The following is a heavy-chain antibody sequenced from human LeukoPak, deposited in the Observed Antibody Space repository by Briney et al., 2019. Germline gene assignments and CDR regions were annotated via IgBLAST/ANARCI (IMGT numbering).Heavy chain of an antibody. Sequence: SETLSLTCAVYGGSFSGYYWSWIRQPPGKGLEWIGEINHSGSTNYNPSLKSRVTISVDTSKNQFSLKLSSVTAADTAVYYCANLGRYCSSTSCYPVDYWGQGTLVTVSS. CDR2: INHSGST. CDR1: GGSFSGYY. CDR3: ANLGRYCSSTSCYPVDY. V-gene: IGHV4-34*01. J-gene: IGHJ4*02. D-gene: IGHD2-2*01.